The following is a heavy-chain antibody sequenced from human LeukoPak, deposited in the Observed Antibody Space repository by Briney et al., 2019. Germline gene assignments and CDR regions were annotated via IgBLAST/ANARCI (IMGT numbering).Heavy chain of an antibody. D-gene: IGHD6-19*01. J-gene: IGHJ4*02. Sequence: SVKVSCKASGGTFSSYAISWVRQAPGQGLEWMGRIIPIFGTANYAQKFQGRVTITADKSTSTAYMELSSLRSEDTAVYYCARGSSAGYSSGRSDYWGQGTLVTVSS. CDR3: ARGSSAGYSSGRSDY. CDR2: IIPIFGTA. V-gene: IGHV1-69*06. CDR1: GGTFSSYA.